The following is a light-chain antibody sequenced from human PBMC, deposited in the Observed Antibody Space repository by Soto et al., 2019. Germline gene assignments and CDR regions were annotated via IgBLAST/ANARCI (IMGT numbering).Light chain of an antibody. V-gene: IGKV3-15*01. CDR1: QGIGDT. Sequence: EVVMSQSPATLSGSPGEGATLSWGASQGIGDTLAWYQHKNGQTPRLLIYDTSTRATGVPTRFSGSRSGAEFNLTINSLQSEDFAVYYCQPYNNWPLTFGGGTKVDIK. J-gene: IGKJ4*01. CDR2: DTS. CDR3: QPYNNWPLT.